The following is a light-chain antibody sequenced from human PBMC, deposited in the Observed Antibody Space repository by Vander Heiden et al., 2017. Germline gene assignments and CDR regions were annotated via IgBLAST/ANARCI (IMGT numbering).Light chain of an antibody. Sequence: QSALTQPASVSGSPGQSTTISCTGTSSDVGCYNYVSWYQQHPGKAPKLMIYEVSKRPSGVSNRSSGSKSGNTASLTISGLQAEDEADYYCSSYTSSSTRVFGTGTKVTVL. CDR3: SSYTSSSTRV. CDR1: SSDVGCYNY. CDR2: EVS. V-gene: IGLV2-14*01. J-gene: IGLJ1*01.